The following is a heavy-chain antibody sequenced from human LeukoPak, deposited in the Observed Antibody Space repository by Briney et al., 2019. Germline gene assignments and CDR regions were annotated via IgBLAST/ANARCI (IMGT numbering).Heavy chain of an antibody. D-gene: IGHD3-22*01. V-gene: IGHV1-69*05. J-gene: IGHJ4*02. CDR1: GGTFSSYA. Sequence: GSSVKVSCKASGGTFSSYAISWVRQAPGQGLEWMGGIIPIFGTANYAQKFQGRVTITTDESTSTAYMELSSLRSEDTAVYYCASTPNYYDSTPGGGYWGQGTLVTVSS. CDR2: IIPIFGTA. CDR3: ASTPNYYDSTPGGGY.